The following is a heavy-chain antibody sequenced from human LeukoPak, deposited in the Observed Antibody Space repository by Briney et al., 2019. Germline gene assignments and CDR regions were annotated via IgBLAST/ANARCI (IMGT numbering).Heavy chain of an antibody. CDR1: GFTFSSYS. V-gene: IGHV3-48*04. D-gene: IGHD2-2*01. Sequence: GGSLRLSCAASGFTFSSYSMNWVRQAPGKGLEWVSYISSSSSTIYYADSVKGRFTISRDNAKNSLYLQMNSLRAEDTAVYYCAKQVDCSSTSCYNPLDYWGQGTLVTVSS. CDR3: AKQVDCSSTSCYNPLDY. CDR2: ISSSSSTI. J-gene: IGHJ4*02.